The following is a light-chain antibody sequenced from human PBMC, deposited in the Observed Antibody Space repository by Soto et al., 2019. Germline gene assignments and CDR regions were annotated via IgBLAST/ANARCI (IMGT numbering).Light chain of an antibody. CDR3: QQYNKSPPYT. CDR2: GAS. V-gene: IGKV3-15*01. Sequence: EIVMTQSPATLSVSPGERATLSCRASQSVSSNLAWYQQKPGQAPRLLIYGASTRATGIPARFSGSGSGTEFTLTISSLQSEDFAVYYCQQYNKSPPYTFGQGTKLEIK. J-gene: IGKJ2*01. CDR1: QSVSSN.